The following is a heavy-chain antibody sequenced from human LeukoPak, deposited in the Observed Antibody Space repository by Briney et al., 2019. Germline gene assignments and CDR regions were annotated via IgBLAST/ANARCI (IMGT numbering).Heavy chain of an antibody. CDR3: ARDLFSGSYKEYF. CDR1: GFTLSSYW. CDR2: IKYDGSAK. V-gene: IGHV3-7*01. Sequence: AGSLTLSCAASGFTLSSYWMSWVRQAPGKGLEWVAKIKYDGSAKYYVDSVKGRFTISRDDAKNSLYLEMNSLRAEDTAVYYCARDLFSGSYKEYFSGQGDLVTVSS. D-gene: IGHD1-26*01. J-gene: IGHJ4*02.